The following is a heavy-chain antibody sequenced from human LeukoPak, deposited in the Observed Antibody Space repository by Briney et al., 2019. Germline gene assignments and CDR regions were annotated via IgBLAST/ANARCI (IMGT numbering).Heavy chain of an antibody. Sequence: PGGSLRLSCAASGFSFSDYYMTWIRQAPGKGPEWVAYISSSGTTLYYVDSVKGRFTISRDNAKNSMYLQMNSLRAEDTAVYYCASGIQPRLSWFFDLWGRGTQVIVSS. CDR2: ISSSGTTL. CDR3: ASGIQPRLSWFFDL. J-gene: IGHJ2*01. D-gene: IGHD5-18*01. V-gene: IGHV3-11*01. CDR1: GFSFSDYY.